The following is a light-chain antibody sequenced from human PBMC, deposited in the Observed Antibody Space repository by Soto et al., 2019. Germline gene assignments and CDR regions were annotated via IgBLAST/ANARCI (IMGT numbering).Light chain of an antibody. J-gene: IGKJ2*01. CDR3: QQYNTWPPKYT. Sequence: EIVMTQSPATLSVSPGERATLSCRASQSVSSNLAWYQQKPGQAPRLLIYDAFTRATGIPARFSGSGSGTEFTLTISSLQSEDFAVYYCQQYNTWPPKYTFGQGTKLEIK. V-gene: IGKV3-15*01. CDR2: DAF. CDR1: QSVSSN.